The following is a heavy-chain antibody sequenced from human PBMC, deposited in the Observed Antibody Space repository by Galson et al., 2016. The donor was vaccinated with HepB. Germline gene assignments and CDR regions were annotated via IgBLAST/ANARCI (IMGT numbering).Heavy chain of an antibody. J-gene: IGHJ4*02. V-gene: IGHV3-30*04. CDR2: ISYDGSYE. CDR1: GFTFSSYA. Sequence: SLRLSCAASGFTFSSYAMHWVRQAPGKGLEWVAVISYDGSYESYAGAVKGRFTISRDNFKNTLYLHLNSLRAEETAVYYCARAVYGSGSYWDKWGQGTLVAVSP. CDR3: ARAVYGSGSYWDK. D-gene: IGHD3-10*01.